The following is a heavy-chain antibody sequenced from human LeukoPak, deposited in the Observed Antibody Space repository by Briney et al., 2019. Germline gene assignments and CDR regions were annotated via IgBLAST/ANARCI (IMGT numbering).Heavy chain of an antibody. Sequence: ASVKVSCKASGYTFTSYYMHWVRQAPGQGLDWMGIINPSGGSTSYAQKFQGRVTMTRDTSTSTVYMELSSLRSEDMAVYYCARNGVYYDSSGYVFDYWGQGTLVTVSS. CDR1: GYTFTSYY. CDR3: ARNGVYYDSSGYVFDY. D-gene: IGHD3-22*01. V-gene: IGHV1-46*01. J-gene: IGHJ4*02. CDR2: INPSGGST.